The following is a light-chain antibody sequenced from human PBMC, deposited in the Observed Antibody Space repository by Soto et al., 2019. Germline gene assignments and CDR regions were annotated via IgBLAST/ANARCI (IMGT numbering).Light chain of an antibody. V-gene: IGKV3D-20*02. CDR1: QSVSSSY. CDR3: QQRCNWPPVT. Sequence: EIVFTQSPGTLSLSPGERATLSCRAIQSVSSSYLAWYQQKPGQAPRLLIYGASSRATGIPDRFSGSGSGTDFTLTISRLEPEDFAVYYCQQRCNWPPVTFGGGTKVDIK. CDR2: GAS. J-gene: IGKJ4*01.